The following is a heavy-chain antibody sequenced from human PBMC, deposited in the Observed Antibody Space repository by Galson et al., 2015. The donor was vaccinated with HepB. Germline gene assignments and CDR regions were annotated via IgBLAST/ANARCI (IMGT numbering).Heavy chain of an antibody. Sequence: QSGAEVKKPGESLRISCKGSGYSFTSYWISWVRQMPGKGLEWMGRIDPSDSYTNYSPSFQGHVTISADKSISTAYLQLRSLKASDTAMYYCARQDLDTAMVGGFDYWGQGTLVTVSS. CDR3: ARQDLDTAMVGGFDY. D-gene: IGHD5-18*01. J-gene: IGHJ4*02. CDR2: IDPSDSYT. V-gene: IGHV5-10-1*01. CDR1: GYSFTSYW.